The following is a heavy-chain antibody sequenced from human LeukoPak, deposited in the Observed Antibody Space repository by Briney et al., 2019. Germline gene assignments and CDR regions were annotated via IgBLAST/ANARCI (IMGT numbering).Heavy chain of an antibody. Sequence: GGSLRLSCAASGFNFGSYSMTWVRQAPGKGLEWVSAISGSGRNTYYADSVKGRFTISRDNSRSTVDLQMNSLRVEDTGIYYCARGEIPSGTWGQGTMVIVSS. J-gene: IGHJ3*01. D-gene: IGHD6-25*01. CDR3: ARGEIPSGT. CDR1: GFNFGSYS. V-gene: IGHV3-23*01. CDR2: ISGSGRNT.